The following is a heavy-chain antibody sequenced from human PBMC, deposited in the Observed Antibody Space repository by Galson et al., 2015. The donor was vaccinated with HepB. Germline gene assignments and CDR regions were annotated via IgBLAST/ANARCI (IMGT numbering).Heavy chain of an antibody. CDR1: GFTFRSYG. CDR2: IWYDGSNK. V-gene: IGHV3-33*01. D-gene: IGHD4-23*01. CDR3: ARGGTAVVTPDYENCDY. J-gene: IGHJ4*02. Sequence: SLRLSCAASGFTFRSYGMHWVRQAPGKELEWVAVIWYDGSNKYYADSVKGRFTISRDNSKNTLYLQMNSLRAEDTAVYYCARGGTAVVTPDYENCDYCVQGTLVTVSS.